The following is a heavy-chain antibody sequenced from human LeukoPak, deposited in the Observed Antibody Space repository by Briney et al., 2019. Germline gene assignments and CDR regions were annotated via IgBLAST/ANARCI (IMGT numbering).Heavy chain of an antibody. D-gene: IGHD1-1*01. CDR2: ISSSVTTI. V-gene: IGHV3-48*03. Sequence: GSLRLSCAASGFTFSSYEMNWVRQAPGKGLEWFSYISSSVTTISNADSVKGRFTISRDNATNSLYLQMNSLRAEDAGLYYCAGGPTTGNLDYWGQGSLVTVSS. CDR3: AGGPTTGNLDY. CDR1: GFTFSSYE. J-gene: IGHJ4*02.